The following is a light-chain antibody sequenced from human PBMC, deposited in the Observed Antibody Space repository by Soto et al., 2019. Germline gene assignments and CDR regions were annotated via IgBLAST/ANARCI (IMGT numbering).Light chain of an antibody. CDR2: GAS. V-gene: IGKV3-20*01. Sequence: IVLTQSPSTLSLSPGERATLSCRASESIISNYLAWYQQRPGQAPRLLIHGASTRATGIPGRFTGSGSGTYFTLTISRLEPEDFAVYYCQQYGRSLTFGGGTKVEI. CDR3: QQYGRSLT. CDR1: ESIISNY. J-gene: IGKJ4*01.